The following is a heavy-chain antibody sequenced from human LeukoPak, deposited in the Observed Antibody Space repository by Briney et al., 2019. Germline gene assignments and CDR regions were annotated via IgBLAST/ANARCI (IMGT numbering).Heavy chain of an antibody. CDR3: AKLAASETGEGS. Sequence: GASVKVSCKASGYTFTSYDINWVRQATGQGLEWMGWMNPNSGNTGYAQKFQGRVTMTRNTSISTAYMELSSLRSEDTAVYYCAKLAASETGEGSWGQGTLVTVSS. D-gene: IGHD6-13*01. CDR2: MNPNSGNT. J-gene: IGHJ5*02. V-gene: IGHV1-8*01. CDR1: GYTFTSYD.